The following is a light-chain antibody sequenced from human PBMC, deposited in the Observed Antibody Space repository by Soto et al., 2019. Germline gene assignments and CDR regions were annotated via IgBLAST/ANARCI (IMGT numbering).Light chain of an antibody. J-gene: IGLJ2*01. Sequence: QSVLTQPASVSGSPGQSITISCTGTSSDVGGYNYVSWYQQHPGKAPKLMIYEVGNRPSGVSNRFSGSKSGNTASLTISGLQAEDEADYYCSSYTTSSTIVVFGGGTKLTVL. CDR3: SSYTTSSTIVV. CDR1: SSDVGGYNY. CDR2: EVG. V-gene: IGLV2-14*01.